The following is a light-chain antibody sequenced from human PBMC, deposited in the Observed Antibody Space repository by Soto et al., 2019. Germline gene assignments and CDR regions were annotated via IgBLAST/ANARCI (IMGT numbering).Light chain of an antibody. CDR3: SSFASTHTYV. V-gene: IGLV2-14*01. J-gene: IGLJ1*01. CDR2: EVN. CDR1: SSDVAFYNH. Sequence: QSVLTQPASVSGSPGQSITISCTGTSSDVAFYNHVSWYQQHPGKAPKLLIYEVNNRPSGVSHRFSGSKSGNTAFLTISGLQAEDEADYYCSSFASTHTYVFGTGTKLTVL.